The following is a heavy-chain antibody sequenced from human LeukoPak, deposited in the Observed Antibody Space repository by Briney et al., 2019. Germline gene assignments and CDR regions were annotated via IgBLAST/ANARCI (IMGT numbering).Heavy chain of an antibody. D-gene: IGHD3-22*01. V-gene: IGHV3-20*04. CDR2: INWNGGTT. J-gene: IGHJ4*02. CDR3: AKDRGYDSNGYYSLVPEN. Sequence: GGSLRLSCAASGFTFGDYGMSWVRQSPEKGLEWVSGINWNGGTTGYADSVKGRFTIYRDDAKNSLYLQMNSLRAEDTALYYCAKDRGYDSNGYYSLVPENWGRGALVTVSS. CDR1: GFTFGDYG.